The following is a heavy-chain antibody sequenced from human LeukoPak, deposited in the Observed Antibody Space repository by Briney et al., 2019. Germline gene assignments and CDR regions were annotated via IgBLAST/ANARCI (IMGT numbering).Heavy chain of an antibody. Sequence: SETLSLTCTGSGGSISSSYWSWIRQPAGKGLEWIGLIYSSGNTNYNPSLKSRVTISVDTSKNQFSLKLSSVTAADTAVYYCARRGQYYYDSSGYYGVWAFDIWGQGTMVTVSS. V-gene: IGHV4-4*07. CDR3: ARRGQYYYDSSGYYGVWAFDI. D-gene: IGHD3-22*01. CDR1: GGSISSSY. CDR2: IYSSGNT. J-gene: IGHJ3*02.